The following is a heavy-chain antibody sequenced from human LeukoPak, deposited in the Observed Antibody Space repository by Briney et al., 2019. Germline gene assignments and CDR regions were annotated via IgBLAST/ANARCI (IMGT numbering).Heavy chain of an antibody. CDR1: GGSISSYY. CDR3: ARDIGYSSSAGDMDV. D-gene: IGHD6-6*01. CDR2: IYTSGST. J-gene: IGHJ6*03. Sequence: SETLSLTCTVSGGSISSYYWSWIRQPAGKGLEWIGRIYTSGSTNYNPSLKSRVTISVDTSKNQFSPKLSSVTAADTAVYYCARDIGYSSSAGDMDVWGKGTTVTVSS. V-gene: IGHV4-4*07.